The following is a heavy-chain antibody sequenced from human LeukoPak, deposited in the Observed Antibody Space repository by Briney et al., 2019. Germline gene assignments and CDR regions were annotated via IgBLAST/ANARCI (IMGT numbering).Heavy chain of an antibody. CDR2: IIPIFGTA. CDR3: ASSGGDYYFDY. Sequence: SVKVSCKASGYTFTGYYMHWVRQAPGQGLEWMGGIIPIFGTANYAQKFQGRVTITADESTSTAYMELSSLRSEDTAVYYCASSGGDYYFDYWGQGTLVTVSS. D-gene: IGHD2-21*01. V-gene: IGHV1-69*13. CDR1: GYTFTGYY. J-gene: IGHJ4*02.